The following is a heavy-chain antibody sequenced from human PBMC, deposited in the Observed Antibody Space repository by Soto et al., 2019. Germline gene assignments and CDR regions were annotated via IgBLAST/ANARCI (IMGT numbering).Heavy chain of an antibody. CDR3: ARSLDIVLVPAAYDVFDV. V-gene: IGHV4-30-4*01. Sequence: QVQLQESGPGLMRPSQTLSLICTVSGASISSGDHYWTWFRQPPGKGLEWIGYIHYRGSTYYSPYLKSRLAISVDMSNNQFSLSLTSVTAADTAVYYCARSLDIVLVPAAYDVFDVWGQGTMVTVSS. J-gene: IGHJ3*01. CDR2: IHYRGST. D-gene: IGHD2-2*01. CDR1: GASISSGDHY.